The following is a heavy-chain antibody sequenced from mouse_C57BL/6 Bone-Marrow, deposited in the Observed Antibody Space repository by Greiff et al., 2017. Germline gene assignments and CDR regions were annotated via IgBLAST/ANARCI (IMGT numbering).Heavy chain of an antibody. CDR2: IDPSDSET. J-gene: IGHJ4*01. CDR1: GYTFTSYW. CDR3: ARGGAAMDY. V-gene: IGHV1-52*01. Sequence: QVQLQQPGAELVRPGSSVTLSCKASGYTFTSYWMHWVKQRPIQGLEWIGNIDPSDSETHYNQKFKDKATLTVDKSSSTAYMQLSSLTSEDSAVYYCARGGAAMDYWGQGTSVTVSS.